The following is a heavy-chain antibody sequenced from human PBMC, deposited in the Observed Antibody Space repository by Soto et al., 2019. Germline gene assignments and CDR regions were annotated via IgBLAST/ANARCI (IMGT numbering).Heavy chain of an antibody. V-gene: IGHV3-11*01. CDR3: ARAAAARHAAWY. Sequence: PGGSLRLSCAASGFTFGDYYMSWIRQAPGKGLEWVSYISSSGSSTYYVDSVRGRFTISRDNAKNSLYLQMDSLGAEDTAVYYCARAAAARHAAWYWGQGTLVTVSS. CDR1: GFTFGDYY. CDR2: ISSSGSST. J-gene: IGHJ4*02. D-gene: IGHD6-6*01.